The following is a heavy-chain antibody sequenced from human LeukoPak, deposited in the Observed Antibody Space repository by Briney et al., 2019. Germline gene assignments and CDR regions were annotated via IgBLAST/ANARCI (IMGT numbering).Heavy chain of an antibody. Sequence: SETLSLTCTVSGGSISGYYWSWIRQPPGKGLEWIGYIYHTGSTNYNPSLKSRVTISADTSKNHFSLKLSSVTAADTAVYYCARMFDSVGYYYPFDYWGQGTLVTVSS. J-gene: IGHJ4*02. CDR2: IYHTGST. V-gene: IGHV4-59*08. CDR3: ARMFDSVGYYYPFDY. D-gene: IGHD3-22*01. CDR1: GGSISGYY.